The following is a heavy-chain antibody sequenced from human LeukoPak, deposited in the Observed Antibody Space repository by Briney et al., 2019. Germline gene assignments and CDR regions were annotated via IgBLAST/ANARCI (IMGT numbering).Heavy chain of an antibody. D-gene: IGHD3-10*01. CDR2: ISGSSRST. J-gene: IGHJ4*02. Sequence: GGSLRLSCAASGFTYHNNGMSWVRQAPGKGLEWVSAISGSSRSTYHAESVKGRFTISRDNSKSTLDLQMNSLRPEDTALYYCARDRGVSGNYYDYWGQGTLVTVSS. CDR3: ARDRGVSGNYYDY. CDR1: GFTYHNNG. V-gene: IGHV3-23*01.